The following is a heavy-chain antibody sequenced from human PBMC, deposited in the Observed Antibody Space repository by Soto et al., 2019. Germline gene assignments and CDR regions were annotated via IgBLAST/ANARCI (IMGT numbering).Heavy chain of an antibody. CDR2: ISGSGGST. J-gene: IGHJ6*02. V-gene: IGHV3-23*01. Sequence: PGGSLRLSCAASGFTFSSYAMSWVRQAPGKGLEWVSAISGSGGSTYYADSVKGRFTISRDNSKNTLYLQMNSLRAEDTAVYYCAKEGRYYDFWSGQPTYYYYGMDVWGQGTTVTVSS. CDR1: GFTFSSYA. CDR3: AKEGRYYDFWSGQPTYYYYGMDV. D-gene: IGHD3-3*01.